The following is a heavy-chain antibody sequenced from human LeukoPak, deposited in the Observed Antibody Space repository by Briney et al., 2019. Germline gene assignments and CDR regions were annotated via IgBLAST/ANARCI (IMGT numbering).Heavy chain of an antibody. CDR2: IIPIFGTA. J-gene: IGHJ5*02. V-gene: IGHV1-69*13. CDR1: GATFSSYA. D-gene: IGHD2-15*01. Sequence: GASVKVSCKASGATFSSYAISWVRQAPGQGLEWMGGIIPIFGTANYAQKFQGRVTITADESTSTAYMELSSLRSEDTAVYYCARAPPDCSGGSCYWFDPWGQGTLVTVSS. CDR3: ARAPPDCSGGSCYWFDP.